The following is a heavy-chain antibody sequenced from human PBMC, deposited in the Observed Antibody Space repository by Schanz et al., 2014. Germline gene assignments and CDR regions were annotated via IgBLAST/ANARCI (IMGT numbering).Heavy chain of an antibody. D-gene: IGHD4-17*01. J-gene: IGHJ3*02. V-gene: IGHV4-34*02. CDR3: ARDRGHGDLPGDI. Sequence: QVQLQQWGAGLLKPSETLSLTCAVYGGSFSSNYWSWIRQHPGKGLERIGFISYSGSTYYNPSRKSRVTISVDTSKNQFSMNLSSATAADPAVYYCARDRGHGDLPGDIWGQGTMVTVSS. CDR2: ISYSGST. CDR1: GGSFSSNY.